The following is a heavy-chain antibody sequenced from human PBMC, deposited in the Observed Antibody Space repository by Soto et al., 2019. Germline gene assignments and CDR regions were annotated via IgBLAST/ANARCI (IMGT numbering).Heavy chain of an antibody. D-gene: IGHD6-6*01. CDR3: ARNRGIAARREVDYYYYGMDV. J-gene: IGHJ6*02. V-gene: IGHV1-69*01. Sequence: QVQLVQSGAEVKKPGSSVKVSCKASGGTFSSYAISWVRQAPGQGLEWKGGIIPIFGTANYAQKFQGRVTITADESTSTAYMELSSLRSEDTAVYYCARNRGIAARREVDYYYYGMDVWGQGTTVTVSS. CDR1: GGTFSSYA. CDR2: IIPIFGTA.